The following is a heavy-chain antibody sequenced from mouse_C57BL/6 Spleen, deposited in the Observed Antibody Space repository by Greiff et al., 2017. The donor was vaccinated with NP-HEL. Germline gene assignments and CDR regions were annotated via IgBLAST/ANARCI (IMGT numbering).Heavy chain of an antibody. CDR3: ARTPLRQSYYFDY. CDR2: INPNYGTT. V-gene: IGHV1-39*01. CDR1: GYSFTDYN. D-gene: IGHD2-4*01. J-gene: IGHJ2*01. Sequence: VHVKQSGPELVKPGASVKISCKASGYSFTDYNMNWVKQSNGKSLEWIGVINPNYGTTSYNQKFKGKATLTVDQSSSTAYMQLNSLTSEDSAVYYCARTPLRQSYYFDYWGQGTTLTVSS.